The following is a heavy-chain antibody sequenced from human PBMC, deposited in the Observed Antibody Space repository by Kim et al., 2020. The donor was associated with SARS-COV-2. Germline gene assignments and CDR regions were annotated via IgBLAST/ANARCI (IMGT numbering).Heavy chain of an antibody. Sequence: KGRMTMSRDNAKNLRYLQMSSLRAEDTAVYYCARDSIAAGGNYYFYGMDVWGQGTTVTVSS. V-gene: IGHV3-11*05. D-gene: IGHD6-13*01. CDR3: ARDSIAAGGNYYFYGMDV. J-gene: IGHJ6*02.